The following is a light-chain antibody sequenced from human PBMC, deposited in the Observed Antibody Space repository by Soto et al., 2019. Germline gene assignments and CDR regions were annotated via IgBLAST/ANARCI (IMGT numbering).Light chain of an antibody. J-gene: IGLJ2*01. V-gene: IGLV1-40*01. CDR1: SSNIGAGYD. Sequence: QSALTQPPSVSGAPGQRVTISCTGSSSNIGAGYDVHWYQQLPGTAPKLLIYGNSNRPSGVPDRFSGSKSGTSASLAITGLQAEDEADYYCQSYDSSLSVVFGGGTSSPS. CDR2: GNS. CDR3: QSYDSSLSVV.